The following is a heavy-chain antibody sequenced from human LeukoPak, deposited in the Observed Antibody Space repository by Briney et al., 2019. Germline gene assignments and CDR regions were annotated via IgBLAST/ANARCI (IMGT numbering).Heavy chain of an antibody. CDR1: GFTFSSYG. J-gene: IGHJ6*03. CDR3: AKSGSSSSGYYYYYMDV. V-gene: IGHV3-33*06. Sequence: GRSLRLSRAASGFTFSSYGMHWVRQAPGKGLEWVAVIWYDGSNKYYADSVKGRFTISRDNSKNTLYLQVNSLRAEDTAVYYCAKSGSSSSGYYYYYMDVWGKGTTVTVSS. D-gene: IGHD6-6*01. CDR2: IWYDGSNK.